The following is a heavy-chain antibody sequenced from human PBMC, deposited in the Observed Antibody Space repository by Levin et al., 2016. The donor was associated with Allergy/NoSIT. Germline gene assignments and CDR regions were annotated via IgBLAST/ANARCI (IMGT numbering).Heavy chain of an antibody. V-gene: IGHV1-69*02. CDR2: IIPLVGMA. CDR3: ATRARGGFKSDALDI. D-gene: IGHD2-15*01. Sequence: WVRQAPGQGLEWMARIIPLVGMANYAQEFQGRVTITADKSTSTAYMELRSLRYEDTAVYYCATRARGGFKSDALDIWGQGTMVTVSS. J-gene: IGHJ3*02.